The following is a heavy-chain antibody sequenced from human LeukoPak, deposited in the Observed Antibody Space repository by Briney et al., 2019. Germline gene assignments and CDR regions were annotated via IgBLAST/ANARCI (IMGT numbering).Heavy chain of an antibody. V-gene: IGHV3-30-3*01. CDR3: VRDSSGWSKLDY. J-gene: IGHJ4*02. CDR1: GFTFSSYA. Sequence: GRSLRLSCAASGFTFSSYAMLWVRQAPGKGLEWVAVISYDGSNKYYADSVKGRFTISRDNSKNTLYLQMNSLRAEDTAVYYCVRDSSGWSKLDYWGQGTLVTVSS. CDR2: ISYDGSNK. D-gene: IGHD6-19*01.